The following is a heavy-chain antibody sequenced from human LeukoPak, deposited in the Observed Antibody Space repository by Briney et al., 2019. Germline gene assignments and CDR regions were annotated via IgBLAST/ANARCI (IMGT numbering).Heavy chain of an antibody. Sequence: ASVRVSCKASGYTFISYGISWVRQAPGQGLEWMGWISTYNGNTKYAQKLQGRATLTTDTSTRTVYMELRSLRSDDTAVYYCARAGGSSSSQDYYVDYWGQGTLVTVSS. CDR2: ISTYNGNT. J-gene: IGHJ4*02. CDR3: ARAGGSSSSQDYYVDY. V-gene: IGHV1-18*04. CDR1: GYTFISYG. D-gene: IGHD2-2*01.